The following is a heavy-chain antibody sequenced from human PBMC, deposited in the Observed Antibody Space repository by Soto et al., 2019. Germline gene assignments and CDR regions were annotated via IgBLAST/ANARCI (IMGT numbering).Heavy chain of an antibody. CDR3: ARAYTYDFDH. D-gene: IGHD2-21*01. J-gene: IGHJ4*02. Sequence: QITLKESGPTLVKPTQTLTLTCTFSGFSFGVSGVGVGWIRQPPGRALEWLGLVFWNDDKRYSPSLESRLTLTKDTSNNQVVLTVTNGDPGDTGTYYCARAYTYDFDHWGQGTLVTVSS. CDR2: VFWNDDK. CDR1: GFSFGVSGVG. V-gene: IGHV2-5*01.